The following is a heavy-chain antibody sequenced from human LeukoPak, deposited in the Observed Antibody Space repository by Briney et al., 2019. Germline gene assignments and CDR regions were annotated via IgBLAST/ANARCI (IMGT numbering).Heavy chain of an antibody. CDR1: GYTFTGYY. Sequence: ASVTVSCKASGYTFTGYYMHWVRQAPGQGLEWMGWINPNSGGTNYAQKFQGRVTMTRDTSISTAYMELSRLRSDDTAVYYCARDPCITIFGVVMYFDYWGQGTLVTVSS. CDR3: ARDPCITIFGVVMYFDY. D-gene: IGHD3-3*01. V-gene: IGHV1-2*02. J-gene: IGHJ4*02. CDR2: INPNSGGT.